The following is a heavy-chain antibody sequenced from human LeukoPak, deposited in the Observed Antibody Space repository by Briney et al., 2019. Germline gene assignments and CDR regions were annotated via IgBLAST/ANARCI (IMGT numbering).Heavy chain of an antibody. J-gene: IGHJ4*02. CDR2: ISYHGRDQ. Sequence: GGSLRLSCAASRFIFSNYAMHWVRQDPGKGLDWVAVISYHGRDQFYADSVKGRFTISRDSSKDTLYLQMNSLRTEDTAVYYCVRQDCSGGSCYLDYWGQGTLVTVSS. V-gene: IGHV3-30*04. D-gene: IGHD2-15*01. CDR1: RFIFSNYA. CDR3: VRQDCSGGSCYLDY.